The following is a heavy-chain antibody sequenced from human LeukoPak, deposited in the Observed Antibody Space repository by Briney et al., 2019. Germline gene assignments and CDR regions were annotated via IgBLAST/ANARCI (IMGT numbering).Heavy chain of an antibody. CDR1: GFTFGDYA. J-gene: IGHJ3*02. D-gene: IGHD3-22*01. CDR3: AKDRAITMIVVVTSNAFDI. CDR2: ISGSGGST. Sequence: GGSLRLSCTASGFTFGDYAMSWFRQAPGKGLEWVSAISGSGGSTYYADSVKGRFTISRDNSKNTLYLQMNSLRAEDTAVYYCAKDRAITMIVVVTSNAFDIWGQGTMVTVSS. V-gene: IGHV3-23*01.